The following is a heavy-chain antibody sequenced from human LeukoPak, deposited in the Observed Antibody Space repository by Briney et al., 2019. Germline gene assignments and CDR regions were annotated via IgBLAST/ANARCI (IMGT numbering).Heavy chain of an antibody. D-gene: IGHD3-10*01. CDR1: GLTLDNYG. V-gene: IGHV3-20*04. Sequence: GGSLRLSCAASGLTLDNYGMTWVRQVPGRGLEWVFGINWNGGSAGYADSVKGRLTVSRDNAKNFLYLQMNSLRAEDTALYYCARIVSGDYFDFWGQGSLVTVSS. J-gene: IGHJ4*02. CDR2: INWNGGSA. CDR3: ARIVSGDYFDF.